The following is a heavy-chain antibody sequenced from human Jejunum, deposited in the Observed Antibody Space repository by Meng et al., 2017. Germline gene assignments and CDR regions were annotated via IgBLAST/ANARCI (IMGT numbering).Heavy chain of an antibody. V-gene: IGHV3-23*01. Sequence: GESLKISCAASGFTFNNHAMSWVRQAPGKGLEWVSHISGSGDTSHYTDSVKGRFSISRDNFRNTLYLQMNSLTAEDTAVYYCARGTITPPGTGWGCFCDYWGLGTLVTVSS. D-gene: IGHD1-1*01. CDR3: ARGTITPPGTGWGCFCDY. J-gene: IGHJ4*02. CDR2: ISGSGDTS. CDR1: GFTFNNHA.